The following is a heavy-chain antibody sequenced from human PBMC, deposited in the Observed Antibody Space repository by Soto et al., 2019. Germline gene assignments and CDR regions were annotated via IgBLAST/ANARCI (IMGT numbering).Heavy chain of an antibody. CDR2: ITGSGDLT. V-gene: IGHV3-23*01. CDR1: GFPFSSFA. J-gene: IGHJ4*02. D-gene: IGHD3-10*01. CDR3: AKDYPMARGVFDY. Sequence: EVQLLESGGGLVQPGESLRLSCAASGFPFSSFAMSWVRQAPGKGLEWVSTITGSGDLTYYADSVKGRFTISRDNSKNTLYLQMNSLRAEDTAVYSCAKDYPMARGVFDYWGQGTLVTVSS.